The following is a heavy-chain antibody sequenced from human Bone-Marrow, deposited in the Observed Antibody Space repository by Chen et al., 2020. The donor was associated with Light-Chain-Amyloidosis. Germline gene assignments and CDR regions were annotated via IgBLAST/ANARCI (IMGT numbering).Heavy chain of an antibody. CDR3: ARRRDGYNFDY. CDR2: SYPDDADA. D-gene: IGHD5-12*01. CDR1: GYTFPNYW. Sequence: EVQLEQSGPEVKKPGESLKISCKGSGYTFPNYWIGWVRQMPGKGLEWMGVSYPDDADARYSPSLDGQVTISADKSITTAYLQWRSLKASDTAMYYCARRRDGYNFDYWGQGTLVTVSS. V-gene: IGHV5-51*01. J-gene: IGHJ4*02.